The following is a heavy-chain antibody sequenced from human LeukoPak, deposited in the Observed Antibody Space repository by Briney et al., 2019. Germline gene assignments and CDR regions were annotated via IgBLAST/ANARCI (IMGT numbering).Heavy chain of an antibody. CDR3: AREISRFGI. J-gene: IGHJ4*02. CDR1: GFTVSSSNY. CDR2: IYTGGTT. Sequence: PGGSLRLSCAASGFTVSSSNYMNWFRQAPGKGLEWVSGIYTGGTTYYTDSVKGRFTISRDNPNNTLYLQMHSLRAEDTAVYYCAREISRFGIWGQETLVTVSS. D-gene: IGHD3-16*01. V-gene: IGHV3-66*01.